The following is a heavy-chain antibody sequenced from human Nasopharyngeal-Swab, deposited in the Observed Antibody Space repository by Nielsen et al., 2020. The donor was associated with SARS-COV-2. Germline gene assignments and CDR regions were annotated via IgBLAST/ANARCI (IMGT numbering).Heavy chain of an antibody. CDR2: IWYDGSNK. J-gene: IGHJ4*02. V-gene: IGHV3-33*01. CDR3: AREDTAMVTRLDY. CDR1: GFTFSSYS. Sequence: GESLKISCAASGFTFSSYSMHWVRQAPGKGLEWVAVIWYDGSNKYYADSVKGRFTISRDNSKNTLYLQMNSLRAEDTAVYYCAREDTAMVTRLDYWGQGTLVTVSS. D-gene: IGHD5-18*01.